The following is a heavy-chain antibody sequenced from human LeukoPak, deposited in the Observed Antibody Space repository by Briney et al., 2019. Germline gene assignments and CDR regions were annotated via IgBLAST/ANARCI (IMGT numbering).Heavy chain of an antibody. V-gene: IGHV4-4*07. Sequence: SETLSLTCTVSGGSISSYYWSWIRQPAGKGLESIGHISTSGSTNYNPSLKSRVTMSVDTSKNQFSLKLSSVTAADTAVYYCARWPGYYGSGSYYAYNWFDPWGQGTLVTVSS. CDR3: ARWPGYYGSGSYYAYNWFDP. CDR1: GGSISSYY. CDR2: ISTSGST. D-gene: IGHD3-10*01. J-gene: IGHJ5*02.